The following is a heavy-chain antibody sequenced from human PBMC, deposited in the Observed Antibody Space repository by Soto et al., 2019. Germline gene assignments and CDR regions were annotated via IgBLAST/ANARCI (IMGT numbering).Heavy chain of an antibody. Sequence: PGGSLRLSCEASGFVFSSYAMSWVRQAPGKGLEWVSSIGVSGGNTYYADSVKGRFTISRDNSKNTLFLQMNNVRAEDTAVYFCARCGTLWYRTNWFDPWGLGTLVTVSS. V-gene: IGHV3-23*01. CDR3: ARCGTLWYRTNWFDP. CDR1: GFVFSSYA. CDR2: IGVSGGNT. D-gene: IGHD1-26*01. J-gene: IGHJ5*02.